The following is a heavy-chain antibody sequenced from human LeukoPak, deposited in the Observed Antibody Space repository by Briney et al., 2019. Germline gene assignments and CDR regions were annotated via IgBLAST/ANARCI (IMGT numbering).Heavy chain of an antibody. CDR1: GYTFTGYY. J-gene: IGHJ4*02. CDR3: ARDPGSGYSFLYYFDY. V-gene: IGHV1-2*02. CDR2: INPNSGGT. Sequence: ASVKVSCMASGYTFTGYYMHWVRQAPGQGLEWMGWINPNSGGTNYAQKFQGRVTMTRDTSISTAYMELGRLRSDDTAVYYCARDPGSGYSFLYYFDYWGQGTLVTVSS. D-gene: IGHD5-18*01.